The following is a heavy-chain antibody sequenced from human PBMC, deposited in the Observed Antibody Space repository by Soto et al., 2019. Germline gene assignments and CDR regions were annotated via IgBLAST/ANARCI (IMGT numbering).Heavy chain of an antibody. V-gene: IGHV5-51*01. CDR3: ARLGRQYCSSTSCYDHAFDI. Sequence: PGQSLKISGKGCGYSFTSYWIGWVLQRPGKCLEWMGIIYHGDSDTRYSPSFQGQVTISAAESISTAYLQWSCLKASYTTVYYCARLGRQYCSSTSCYDHAFDIWGQGAMVTVSS. CDR2: IYHGDSDT. D-gene: IGHD2-2*01. CDR1: GYSFTSYW. J-gene: IGHJ3*02.